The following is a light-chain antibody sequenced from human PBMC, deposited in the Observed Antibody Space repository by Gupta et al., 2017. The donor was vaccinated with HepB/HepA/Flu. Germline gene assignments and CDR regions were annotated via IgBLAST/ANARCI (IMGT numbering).Light chain of an antibody. CDR3: QQYKSYSIT. CDR1: QSSSSW. V-gene: IGKV1-5*03. J-gene: IGKJ3*01. CDR2: KAS. Sequence: DLQMTQSPSTLSASVGDRVTITCRASQSSSSWLAWYQQKPGKAPKLLIYKASSLESGVPSRFSGSGSGTEFTLTISSLQPDDFATYYCQQYKSYSITFGPGTKVEIK.